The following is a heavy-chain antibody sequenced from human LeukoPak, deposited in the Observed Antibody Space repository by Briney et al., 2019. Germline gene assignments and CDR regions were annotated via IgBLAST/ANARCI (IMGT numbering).Heavy chain of an antibody. CDR2: IYYGGNT. J-gene: IGHJ5*02. Sequence: SETLSLTCTVSGDSISSSNSYWGWIRQPPGEGLEWIWSIYYGGNTYYNPSLRSRVTISVVPSKNQSSLKLSFVTAADTAVYYCASSYYDYVWGSYRRNWFDPWGQGTLVTVSS. D-gene: IGHD3-16*02. CDR1: GDSISSSNSY. CDR3: ASSYYDYVWGSYRRNWFDP. V-gene: IGHV4-39*07.